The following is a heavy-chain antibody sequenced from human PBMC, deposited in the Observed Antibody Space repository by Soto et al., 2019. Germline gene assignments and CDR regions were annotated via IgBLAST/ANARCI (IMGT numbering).Heavy chain of an antibody. J-gene: IGHJ6*02. CDR3: RASGFGSGSSGTYDGRYV. Sequence: QLQLQESGSGLVKPSQTLSLTCAVSGDSISSGAYSWSWVRQPPGKGLEWIGYIYHSGNTYYNPSRKRRVTFSEDRSKNQLPLKLNSVTAADTAIYYCRASGFGSGSSGTYDGRYVWGQGTTVTVSS. CDR1: GDSISSGAYS. CDR2: IYHSGNT. D-gene: IGHD3-10*01. V-gene: IGHV4-30-2*01.